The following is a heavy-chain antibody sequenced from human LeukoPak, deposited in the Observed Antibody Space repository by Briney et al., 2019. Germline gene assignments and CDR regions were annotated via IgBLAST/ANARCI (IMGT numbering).Heavy chain of an antibody. D-gene: IGHD3-22*01. CDR1: GGSVDNYF. V-gene: IGHV4-59*02. CDR2: IPYPGPP. J-gene: IGHJ6*04. Sequence: SETLSLTCAVSGGSVDNYFWNWIRQAPGKGQEWIGYIPYPGPPTYNPSLESRVAISLDTSKKHPSLKLSSVTAADTAVYYCARDFDTSGRWYYRMDVWGKGTTVTVSS. CDR3: ARDFDTSGRWYYRMDV.